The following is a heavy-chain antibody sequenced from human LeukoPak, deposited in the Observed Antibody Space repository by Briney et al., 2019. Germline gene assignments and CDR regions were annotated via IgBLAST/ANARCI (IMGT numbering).Heavy chain of an antibody. CDR1: GFTFSSYA. Sequence: PGGSLRLSCAASGFTFSSYAMSWVRQAPGKGLEWVSAISGSGGSTYYADSVKGRFTVSRDNSKNTLYLQMNSLRAEDTAVYYCAKDSGAAAGTLVDYWGQGTLVTVSS. CDR2: ISGSGGST. CDR3: AKDSGAAAGTLVDY. V-gene: IGHV3-23*01. D-gene: IGHD6-13*01. J-gene: IGHJ4*02.